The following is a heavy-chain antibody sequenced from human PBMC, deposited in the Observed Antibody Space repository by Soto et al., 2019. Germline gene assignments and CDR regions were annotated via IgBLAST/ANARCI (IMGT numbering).Heavy chain of an antibody. CDR3: ALLPSDYGSGSSDY. D-gene: IGHD3-10*01. J-gene: IGHJ4*02. Sequence: QVQLVQSGAEVKKPGSSVKVSCKASGGTFSSYTISWVRQAPGQGLEWMGRIIPILGIANYAQKFQGRVTXXAXKXXSTAYMELSSLRSEDTAVYYCALLPSDYGSGSSDYWGQGTLVTVSS. V-gene: IGHV1-69*02. CDR1: GGTFSSYT. CDR2: IIPILGIA.